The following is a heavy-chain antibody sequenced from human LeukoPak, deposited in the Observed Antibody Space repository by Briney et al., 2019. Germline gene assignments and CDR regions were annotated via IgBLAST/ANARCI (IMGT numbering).Heavy chain of an antibody. CDR3: ARHGGSYTFDY. V-gene: IGHV4-59*08. CDR1: GGSISSYY. Sequence: PSETLSLTCTVSGGSISSYYWSWIRQPPGKEPEWIGYVSYSGSTNYNPSLKSRVTISVDTSKNQFSLKLSSVTAADTAVYYCARHGGSYTFDYWGQGTLVTVSS. J-gene: IGHJ4*02. CDR2: VSYSGST. D-gene: IGHD1-26*01.